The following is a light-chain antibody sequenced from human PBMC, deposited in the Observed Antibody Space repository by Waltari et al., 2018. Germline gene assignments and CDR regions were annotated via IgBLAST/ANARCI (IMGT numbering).Light chain of an antibody. CDR3: QSYDSLSALYV. J-gene: IGLJ1*01. CDR2: DNF. V-gene: IGLV1-40*01. Sequence: QSVLTQPTSVSGAPGQTVTISCIGSRPNIGAAYDAHWYQQLPGTAPKLLIFDNFVRPSGVPDRFSASKSGTSASLAISGLQAEDEADYYCQSYDSLSALYVFGTGTKVSVL. CDR1: RPNIGAAYD.